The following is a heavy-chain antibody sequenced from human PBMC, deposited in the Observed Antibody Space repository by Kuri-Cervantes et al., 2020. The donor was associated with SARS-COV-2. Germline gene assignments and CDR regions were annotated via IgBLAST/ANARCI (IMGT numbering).Heavy chain of an antibody. CDR1: GFTFGDYA. V-gene: IGHV3-49*04. J-gene: IGHJ4*02. D-gene: IGHD5-18*01. Sequence: GESLKISCTASGFTFGDYAMSWVRQAPGKGLEWVGFIRSKAYGGTTEYAASVKGRFTISRDDSKSIAYLQMNSLKTEDTAVYYCASESGYSYGYDYWGRGTLVTVSS. CDR3: ASESGYSYGYDY. CDR2: IRSKAYGGTT.